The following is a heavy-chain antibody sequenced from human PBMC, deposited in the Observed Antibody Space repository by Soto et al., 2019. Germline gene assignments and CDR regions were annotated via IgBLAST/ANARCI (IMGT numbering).Heavy chain of an antibody. CDR3: ARDKDRQQLGGNYYYILDV. J-gene: IGHJ6*02. D-gene: IGHD3-3*02. Sequence: QVQLVQSGAEVKKPGSSVKVSCKASGGTFSTSAISWVRQAPGQGLEWVGGIMPVFATPDYAQKFQGRVTITADXXTTTAYLELTSLRTDDTAVYYCARDKDRQQLGGNYYYILDVWGQGTAITVSS. CDR2: IMPVFATP. V-gene: IGHV1-69*12. CDR1: GGTFSTSA.